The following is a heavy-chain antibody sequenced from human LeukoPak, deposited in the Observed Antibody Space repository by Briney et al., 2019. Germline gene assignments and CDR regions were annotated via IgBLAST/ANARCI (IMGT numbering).Heavy chain of an antibody. Sequence: QPGGSLRLSCGGLGFTFNRCWMNWVRQAPGKGLEWVAHINRDGRDTYYVDSVKGRFTISRDNAQNSMYLQMNSLRVEDTAVYYCTSWGDTTAEYFQRWGQGTLVTVSS. J-gene: IGHJ1*01. CDR1: GFTFNRCW. D-gene: IGHD2-21*02. CDR2: INRDGRDT. V-gene: IGHV3-7*01. CDR3: TSWGDTTAEYFQR.